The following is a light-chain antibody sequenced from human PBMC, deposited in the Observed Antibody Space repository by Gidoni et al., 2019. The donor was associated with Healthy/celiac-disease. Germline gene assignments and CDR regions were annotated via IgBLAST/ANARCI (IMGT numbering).Light chain of an antibody. CDR2: DAS. J-gene: IGKJ2*01. V-gene: IGKV1-33*01. Sequence: DFQLPQSPSSLSASVGDRVTIICQASQDISNYLNWYQQKPGKAPKLLIYDASNLETGVPSRFSGSGSGTDFTFTISSLQPEDIATYYCQQYDNLPVFGQGTKLEIK. CDR3: QQYDNLPV. CDR1: QDISNY.